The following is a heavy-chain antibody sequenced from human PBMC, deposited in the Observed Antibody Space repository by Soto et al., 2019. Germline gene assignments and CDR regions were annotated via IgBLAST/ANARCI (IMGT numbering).Heavy chain of an antibody. CDR2: INAGYGNT. CDR1: GYTFSSYA. CDR3: AREMYDYDSRGYSHRAFEI. Sequence: QVHLVQSGAEVKKPGASVKVSCQASGYTFSSYALHWVRQAPGQSLEWMGWINAGYGNTKYSQKFQGRVTITRDTSATTAYRELISLRFEDKAVYYCAREMYDYDSRGYSHRAFEIWGQGTMVTVSS. D-gene: IGHD3-22*01. J-gene: IGHJ3*02. V-gene: IGHV1-3*01.